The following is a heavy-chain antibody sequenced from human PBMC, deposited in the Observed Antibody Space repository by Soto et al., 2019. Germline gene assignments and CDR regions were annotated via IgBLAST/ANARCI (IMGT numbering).Heavy chain of an antibody. CDR2: ISGSGGST. J-gene: IGHJ4*02. V-gene: IGHV3-23*01. Sequence: SGGFLRHSSTASGFTFSGYAMSWVRQAPGKGLEWVSAISGSGGSTYYADSVKGRFTISRDNSKNTLYLQMNSLRAEDTAVYYCANQWLGAVVWGQITLVTVSS. D-gene: IGHD6-19*01. CDR3: ANQWLGAVV. CDR1: GFTFSGYA.